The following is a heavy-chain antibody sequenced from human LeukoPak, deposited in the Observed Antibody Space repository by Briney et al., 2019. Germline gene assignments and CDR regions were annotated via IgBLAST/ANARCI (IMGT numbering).Heavy chain of an antibody. J-gene: IGHJ4*02. V-gene: IGHV3-23*01. CDR3: AKDKRRGYSYGDFDY. CDR1: GFTFSSYA. D-gene: IGHD5-18*01. Sequence: GGSLRLSCAASGFTFSSYAMSWVRQAPGKGLEWVSTISDNGGSTYYADSVKGRFTISRDNSKNTLYLQMNSLRAEDTAVYYCAKDKRRGYSYGDFDYWGQGTLVTVSP. CDR2: ISDNGGST.